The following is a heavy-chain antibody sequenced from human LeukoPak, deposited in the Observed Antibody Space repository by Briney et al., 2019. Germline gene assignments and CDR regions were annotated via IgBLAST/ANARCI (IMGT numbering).Heavy chain of an antibody. J-gene: IGHJ6*04. V-gene: IGHV4-34*01. CDR1: GGSFSGYY. CDR2: INHSGST. Sequence: SETLSLTCVVYGGSFSGYYWSWIRQPPGKGLEWIGEINHSGSTNYNPSLKSRVTISVDTSKNQFSLKLSSVTAADTAVYYCARAPIVVVPAASMRYYYGMDVWGKGTTVTVSS. CDR3: ARAPIVVVPAASMRYYYGMDV. D-gene: IGHD2-2*01.